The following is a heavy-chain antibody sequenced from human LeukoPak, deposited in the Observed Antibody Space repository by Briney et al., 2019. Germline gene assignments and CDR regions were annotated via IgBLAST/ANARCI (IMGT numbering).Heavy chain of an antibody. CDR3: ARMIAVAVPYYFDY. J-gene: IGHJ4*02. CDR1: GFTFSSYS. CDR2: ISSSSSYI. D-gene: IGHD6-19*01. Sequence: GGSLRLSCAASGFTFSSYSMNWVRQAPGKGLEWVSSISSSSSYIYYADSVKGRFTISRDNAKNSLYLQMNSLRAEDTAVYYCARMIAVAVPYYFDYWGQGTLVTVSS. V-gene: IGHV3-21*01.